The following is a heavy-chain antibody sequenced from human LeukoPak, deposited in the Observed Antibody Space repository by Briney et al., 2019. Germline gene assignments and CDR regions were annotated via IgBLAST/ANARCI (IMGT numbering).Heavy chain of an antibody. CDR1: GDSITSANYF. CDR2: MPYNGGA. D-gene: IGHD2-2*01. V-gene: IGHV4-30-4*01. J-gene: IGHJ3*02. CDR3: AREVNVPAGSDGFDI. Sequence: SETLSLTCTVSGDSITSANYFWSWIRQPPGEDLEWIGYMPYNGGASYNPSLKSRATISLDTSKNEFPLRLSSATAPDTATYYCAREVNVPAGSDGFDIWGQGTMVTVSP.